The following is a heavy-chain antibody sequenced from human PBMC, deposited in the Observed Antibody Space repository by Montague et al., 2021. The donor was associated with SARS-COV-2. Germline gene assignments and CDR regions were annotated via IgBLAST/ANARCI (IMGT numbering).Heavy chain of an antibody. D-gene: IGHD3-10*01. CDR1: GGTFSTYS. J-gene: IGHJ6*03. V-gene: IGHV4-34*01. Sequence: SETLSLTCAVHGGTFSTYSWNWIRQPPGKALEWIGEIYHGGSTNYNPSLKSRVTISADTSKNQFSLKLTSVAAADTAVYYCARLGDGVVPSPILGVGPYYSYYYMDVWGKGTTVTVSS. CDR2: IYHGGST. CDR3: ARLGDGVVPSPILGVGPYYSYYYMDV.